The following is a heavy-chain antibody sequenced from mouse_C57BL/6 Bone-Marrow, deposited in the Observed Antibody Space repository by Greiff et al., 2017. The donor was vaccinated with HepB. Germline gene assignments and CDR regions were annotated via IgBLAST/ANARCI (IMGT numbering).Heavy chain of an antibody. CDR3: ARDCYSAWFAY. V-gene: IGHV5-17*01. CDR1: GFTFSDYG. Sequence: EVMLVESGGGLVKPGGSLKLSCAASGFTFSDYGMHWVRQAPEKGLEWVAYISSGSSTIYYADTVKGRFTISRDNAKNTLFLQMTSLRSEDTAMYYGARDCYSAWFAYWGQGTLVTVSA. D-gene: IGHD1-1*01. CDR2: ISSGSSTI. J-gene: IGHJ3*01.